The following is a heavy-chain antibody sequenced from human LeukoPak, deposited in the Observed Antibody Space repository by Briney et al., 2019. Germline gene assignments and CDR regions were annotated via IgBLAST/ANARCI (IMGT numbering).Heavy chain of an antibody. CDR1: GFTVSSNY. D-gene: IGHD3-22*01. J-gene: IGHJ4*02. Sequence: GGSLRLSCAASGFTVSSNYMSWVRQAPGKGLEWVSVIYSGGSTYFADSVKGRFTISRHNSKNTLYLQMNSLRAEDTAVYYCARATHYYYDSSGYLNGGYYFDYWGQGTLVTVSS. V-gene: IGHV3-53*04. CDR3: ARATHYYYDSSGYLNGGYYFDY. CDR2: IYSGGST.